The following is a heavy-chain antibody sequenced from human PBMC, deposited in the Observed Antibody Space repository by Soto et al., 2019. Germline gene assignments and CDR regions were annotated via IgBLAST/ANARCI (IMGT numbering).Heavy chain of an antibody. V-gene: IGHV2-5*02. CDR3: AHRGCSSAGCGWFDP. CDR2: IYWDDDK. D-gene: IGHD2-2*01. J-gene: IGHJ5*02. CDR1: GFSLSTSGVG. Sequence: QITLKESGPTLVKPTQTLTLTCTFSGFSLSTSGVGVGWIRQPPGKALEWLALIYWDDDKRYSPSLKSRLTITKDTSKTLVVLTMTNMDPVDTATYYCAHRGCSSAGCGWFDPWGQGTLVTVSS.